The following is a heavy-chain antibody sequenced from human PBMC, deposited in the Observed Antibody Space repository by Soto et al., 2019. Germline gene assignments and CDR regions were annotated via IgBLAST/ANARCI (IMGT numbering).Heavy chain of an antibody. CDR2: ISYDGSNK. V-gene: IGHV3-30-3*01. CDR3: AREDVEMATTYRMVDY. CDR1: GFTFSSYA. D-gene: IGHD1-1*01. J-gene: IGHJ4*02. Sequence: PGGSLRLSCAASGFTFSSYAMHWVRQAPGKGLEWVAVISYDGSNKYYADSVKGRFTISRDNSKNTLYLQMNSLRAEDTAVYYCAREDVEMATTYRMVDYWGQGTLVTVSS.